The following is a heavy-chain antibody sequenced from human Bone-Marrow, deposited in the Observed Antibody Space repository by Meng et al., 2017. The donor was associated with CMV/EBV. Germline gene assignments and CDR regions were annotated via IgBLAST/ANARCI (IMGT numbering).Heavy chain of an antibody. CDR1: GFSLSTSGVG. Sequence: SGPTLAKPTQPLALTCTLSGFSLSTSGVGVGWIRQPPGKALEWLALIYWNDDKRYSPSLKSRLTITKDTSKNQVVLTMTNMDPVDTATYYCAQSMSGYQLLSQTTVDYWGQGTLVTVSS. CDR2: IYWNDDK. CDR3: AQSMSGYQLLSQTTVDY. J-gene: IGHJ4*02. V-gene: IGHV2-5*01. D-gene: IGHD2-2*01.